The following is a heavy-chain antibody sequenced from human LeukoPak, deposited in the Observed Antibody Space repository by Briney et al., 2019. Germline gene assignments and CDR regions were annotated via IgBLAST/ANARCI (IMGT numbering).Heavy chain of an antibody. CDR3: TTGESHYGSGSYYNNGY. Sequence: GGSLRLSCAASGFTFSSYWMSWVRQAPGKGLEWVGRIKSKTDGGTTDYAAPVEGRFTISRDDSKNTLYLQMNSLKTEDTAVYYCTTGESHYGSGSYYNNGYWGQGTLVTVSS. J-gene: IGHJ4*02. CDR2: IKSKTDGGTT. CDR1: GFTFSSYW. D-gene: IGHD3-10*01. V-gene: IGHV3-15*01.